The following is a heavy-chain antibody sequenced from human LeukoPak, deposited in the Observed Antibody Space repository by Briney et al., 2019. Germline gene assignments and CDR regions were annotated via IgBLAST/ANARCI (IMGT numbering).Heavy chain of an antibody. J-gene: IGHJ4*02. CDR3: AREIGGYND. V-gene: IGHV4-4*07. Sequence: SETLSLTCTVSGASINSYYWSWIRQPAGKGLEWIGRIYTSGNTDYNPSLKSRVTMSLDMSKSQFSLRLSSVTAADTAVYYCAREIGGYNDWGQGTLVTVSS. D-gene: IGHD3-10*01. CDR2: IYTSGNT. CDR1: GASINSYY.